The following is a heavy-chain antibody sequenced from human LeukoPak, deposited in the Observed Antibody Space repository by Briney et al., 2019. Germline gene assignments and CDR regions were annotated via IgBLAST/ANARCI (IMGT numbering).Heavy chain of an antibody. V-gene: IGHV3-23*01. J-gene: IGHJ3*02. CDR3: AKGILIAVVVVPVYAFDI. CDR2: ISGSGGST. Sequence: PGGSLRLSCAASGFTFSGYAMSWVRQAPGKGLEWVSAISGSGGSTYYADSVKGRFTISRDNSKNTLYLQMNSLRAEDTAVYYCAKGILIAVVVVPVYAFDIWGQGTMVTVSS. D-gene: IGHD2-2*01. CDR1: GFTFSGYA.